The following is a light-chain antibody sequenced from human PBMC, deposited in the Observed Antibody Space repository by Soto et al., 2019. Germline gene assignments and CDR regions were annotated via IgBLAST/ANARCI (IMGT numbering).Light chain of an antibody. Sequence: QSVLTQPAPLSGSPGQSITISFTGTNGDVGAYKFVSWYQQHPGKSPKLIIYHVIDRLSGFSSRFSGSKSGNSASLTISGLHAEDEADYYCSSYAGSDTFVFGTGTKVTVL. J-gene: IGLJ1*01. CDR1: NGDVGAYKF. CDR3: SSYAGSDTFV. V-gene: IGLV2-14*03. CDR2: HVI.